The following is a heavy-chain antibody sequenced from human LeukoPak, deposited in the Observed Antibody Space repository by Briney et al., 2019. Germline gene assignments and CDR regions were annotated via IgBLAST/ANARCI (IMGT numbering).Heavy chain of an antibody. CDR3: ARAAGGDYYFDY. CDR1: GGSISSYY. J-gene: IGHJ4*02. V-gene: IGHV4-59*01. D-gene: IGHD3-16*01. CDR2: IYYSGST. Sequence: SETLSLTCTVSGGSISSYYWSWIRQPPGKGLEWIGYIYYSGSTNYNPSLKSRVTISVDTSKNQFSLKLSSETAADTAVYYCARAAGGDYYFDYWGQGTLVTVSS.